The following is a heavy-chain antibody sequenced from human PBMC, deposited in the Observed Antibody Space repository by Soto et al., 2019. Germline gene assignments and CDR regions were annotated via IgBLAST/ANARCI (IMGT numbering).Heavy chain of an antibody. J-gene: IGHJ6*03. Sequence: GGSLRLSCAASGFTFSSYSMNWVRQAPGKGLEWVSYISSSSSTIYYADSVKGRFTISRDNAKNSLYLQMNSLRDEDTAVYYCARFSGSYYPYPVGYYYYMDVWGKGTTVTVSS. CDR2: ISSSSSTI. D-gene: IGHD3-10*01. CDR3: ARFSGSYYPYPVGYYYYMDV. CDR1: GFTFSSYS. V-gene: IGHV3-48*02.